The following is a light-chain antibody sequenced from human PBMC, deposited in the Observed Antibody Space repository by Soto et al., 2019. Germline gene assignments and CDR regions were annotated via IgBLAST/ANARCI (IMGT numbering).Light chain of an antibody. CDR1: TGAVTSGHY. V-gene: IGLV7-46*01. Sequence: AVVTREPSLTVSPGGTVTLTCGSSTGAVTSGHYPYWFQQKPGQAPRTLIYDTSNKQSWTPARFSGSLLGGKAALTLSGAQPEDEAEYHCLLFYSRARPVFGGGTQLTVL. CDR2: DTS. J-gene: IGLJ2*01. CDR3: LLFYSRARPV.